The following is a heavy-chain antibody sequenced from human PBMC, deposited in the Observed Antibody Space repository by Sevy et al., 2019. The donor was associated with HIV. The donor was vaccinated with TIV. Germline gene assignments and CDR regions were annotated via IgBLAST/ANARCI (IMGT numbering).Heavy chain of an antibody. CDR1: GGTFSSYT. Sequence: ASVKVSCKASGGTFSSYTISWVRQAPGQGLEWMGGIIPIYDTTNYAEKFQGRVTITADESTSTAYMEVTSLRSEDTDVYYCARGNSIFGGTFDYWGQRTLVTVSS. CDR2: IIPIYDTT. J-gene: IGHJ4*02. CDR3: ARGNSIFGGTFDY. V-gene: IGHV1-69*13. D-gene: IGHD3-3*01.